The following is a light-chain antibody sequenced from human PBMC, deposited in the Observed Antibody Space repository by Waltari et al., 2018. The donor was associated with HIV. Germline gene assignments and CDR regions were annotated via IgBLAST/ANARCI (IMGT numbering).Light chain of an antibody. CDR1: SLPKQY. CDR2: KDS. J-gene: IGLJ3*02. Sequence: SYELTQPPSVSVSPGQTARITCHGDSLPKQYVYWYQQRPGRAPVLVIYKDSERPSAIPERFSGSRSGTTVTLTISGVQADDEADYYCQSADSSGSSWVFGGGTKLTV. CDR3: QSADSSGSSWV. V-gene: IGLV3-25*03.